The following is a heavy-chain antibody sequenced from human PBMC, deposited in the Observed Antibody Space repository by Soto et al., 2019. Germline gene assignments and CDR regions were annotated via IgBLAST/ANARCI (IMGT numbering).Heavy chain of an antibody. D-gene: IGHD3-9*01. CDR2: IIPIFGTA. V-gene: IGHV1-69*13. J-gene: IGHJ6*02. CDR3: ARTPEHYDILTGYFPAYGMDV. CDR1: GGTFSSYA. Sequence: SVKVFCKASGGTFSSYAISWVRQAPGQGLEWMGGIIPIFGTANYAQKFQGRVTITADESTSTAYMELSSLRSEDTAVYYCARTPEHYDILTGYFPAYGMDVWGQGTTVTVSS.